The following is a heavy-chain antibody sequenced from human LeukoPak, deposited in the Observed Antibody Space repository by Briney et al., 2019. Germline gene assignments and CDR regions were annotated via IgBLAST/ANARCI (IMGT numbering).Heavy chain of an antibody. CDR2: MYYSGST. CDR1: GGSISSYY. CDR3: ARELPVVPPAIPVDYYYYHMQV. D-gene: IGHD2-2*01. J-gene: IGHJ6*03. Sequence: PSETLSLTCTVSGGSISSYYWSWIRQPPGKGLELIGYMYYSGSTNYNPSLKSQVTISVDTYKNQFSLEVRAVTDEATAVYYCARELPVVPPAIPVDYYYYHMQVWGKGPTVPVSS. V-gene: IGHV4-59*01.